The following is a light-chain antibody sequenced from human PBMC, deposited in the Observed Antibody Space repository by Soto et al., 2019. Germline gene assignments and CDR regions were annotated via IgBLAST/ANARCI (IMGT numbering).Light chain of an antibody. J-gene: IGLJ2*01. V-gene: IGLV1-51*01. CDR3: GTWDSSLSAEV. CDR1: SSNIGNNY. Sequence: QSVLTQPPSVSAAPGQKVTISCSGSSSNIGNNYVSWYQQFPGTAPKLLICDTNQRPSGIPDRFSGSKSGTSATLAITGLQAGDEADYYCGTWDSSLSAEVFGGGTKLTVL. CDR2: DTN.